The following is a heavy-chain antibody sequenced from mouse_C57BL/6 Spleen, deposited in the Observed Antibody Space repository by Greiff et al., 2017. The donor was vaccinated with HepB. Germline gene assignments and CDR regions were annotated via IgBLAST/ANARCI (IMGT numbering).Heavy chain of an antibody. CDR2: ISSGGDYI. Sequence: EVQRVESGEGLVKPGGSLKLSCAASGFTFSSYAMSWVRQTPEKRLEWVAYISSGGDYIYYADTVKGRFTISRDNARNTLYLQMSSLKSEDTAMYYCTREGGDDYEAWFAYWGQGTLVTVSA. J-gene: IGHJ3*01. V-gene: IGHV5-9-1*02. CDR1: GFTFSSYA. D-gene: IGHD2-4*01. CDR3: TREGGDDYEAWFAY.